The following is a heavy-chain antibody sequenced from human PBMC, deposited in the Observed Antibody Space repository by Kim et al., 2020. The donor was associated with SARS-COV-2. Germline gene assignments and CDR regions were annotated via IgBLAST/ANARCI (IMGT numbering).Heavy chain of an antibody. Sequence: ASVKVSCKASGYTFTGYYMHWVRQAPGQGLEWMGWINPNSGGTNYAQKFQGRVTMTRDTSISTAYMELSRLRSDDTAVYYCARDYGLKWPGPVNWFDPWGQGTLVTVSS. CDR2: INPNSGGT. J-gene: IGHJ5*02. D-gene: IGHD3-3*01. CDR1: GYTFTGYY. V-gene: IGHV1-2*02. CDR3: ARDYGLKWPGPVNWFDP.